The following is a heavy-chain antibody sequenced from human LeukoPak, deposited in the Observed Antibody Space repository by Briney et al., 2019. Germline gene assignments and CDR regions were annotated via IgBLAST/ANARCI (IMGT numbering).Heavy chain of an antibody. Sequence: PSETLSLTCTVSGGSISSGSYYWSWIRQPAGKGLEWIGRIYTSGSTNYNPSLRSRVTMSFDTSKNQFSLKMTSVTAADTAVYYCTRLSKGRYFDYIFDYWGQGTLVTVSS. CDR3: TRLSKGRYFDYIFDY. D-gene: IGHD3-9*01. CDR1: GGSISSGSYY. J-gene: IGHJ4*02. V-gene: IGHV4-61*02. CDR2: IYTSGST.